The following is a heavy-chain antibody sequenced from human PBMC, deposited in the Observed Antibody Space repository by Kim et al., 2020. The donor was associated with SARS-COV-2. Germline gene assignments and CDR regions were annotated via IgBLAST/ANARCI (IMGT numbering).Heavy chain of an antibody. CDR2: IDPRDSYT. CDR3: ARQPAYYDILTGYLDY. V-gene: IGHV5-10-1*01. Sequence: GESLKISCKGSGYSFTSYWISWVRQMPGKGLEWMGRIDPRDSYTNYSPSFQGHVTISADKSISTAYLQWSSLKASDTAMYYCARQPAYYDILTGYLDYWGQGTLVTVSS. J-gene: IGHJ4*02. D-gene: IGHD3-9*01. CDR1: GYSFTSYW.